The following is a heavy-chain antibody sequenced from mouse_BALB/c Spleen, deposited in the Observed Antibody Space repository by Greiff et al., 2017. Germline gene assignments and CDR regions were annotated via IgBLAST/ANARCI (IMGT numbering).Heavy chain of an antibody. CDR2: IYPGDGDT. D-gene: IGHD3-3*01. Sequence: QVHVKQSGAELVRPGSSVKISCKASGYAFSSYWMNWVKQRPGQGLEWIGQIYPGDGDTNYNGKFKGKATLTADKSSSTAYMQLSSLTSEDSAVYFCARMAVAFAYWGQGTLVTVSA. CDR3: ARMAVAFAY. V-gene: IGHV1-80*01. CDR1: GYAFSSYW. J-gene: IGHJ3*01.